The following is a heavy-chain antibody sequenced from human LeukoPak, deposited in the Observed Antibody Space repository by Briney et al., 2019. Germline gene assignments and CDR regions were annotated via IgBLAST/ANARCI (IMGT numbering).Heavy chain of an antibody. CDR3: ARGVAVVVPAAIPFDY. CDR2: IYTSGST. CDR1: GGSISSYY. Sequence: SETLSLTCTVSGGSISSYYWSWIRQPAGKGLEWIGRIYTSGSTNYNPSLKSRVTMSVDTSKNQFSLKLSSVTAADTAVYYCARGVAVVVPAAIPFDYWGQGTLVTVSS. D-gene: IGHD2-2*01. J-gene: IGHJ4*02. V-gene: IGHV4-4*07.